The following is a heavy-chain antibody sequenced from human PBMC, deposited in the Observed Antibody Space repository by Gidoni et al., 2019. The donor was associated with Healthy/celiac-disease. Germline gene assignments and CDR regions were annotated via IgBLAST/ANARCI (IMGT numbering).Heavy chain of an antibody. CDR1: GCSISSSSYY. Sequence: QLQLQESGPGLVKPSETLSLTCTVSGCSISSSSYYWGWIRQPPGKGLEWIGSIYYSGSTYYNPSLKSRVTISVDTSKNQFSLKLSSVTAADTAVYYCARRAGSGWYLDDYWGQGTLVTVSS. D-gene: IGHD6-19*01. V-gene: IGHV4-39*01. CDR3: ARRAGSGWYLDDY. CDR2: IYYSGST. J-gene: IGHJ4*02.